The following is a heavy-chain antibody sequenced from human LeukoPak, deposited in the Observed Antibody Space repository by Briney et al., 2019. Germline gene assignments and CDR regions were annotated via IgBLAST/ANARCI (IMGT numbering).Heavy chain of an antibody. V-gene: IGHV5-51*01. D-gene: IGHD3-3*01. CDR3: ARHFFRTSDFWSGYYNVASRDNWFDP. CDR2: IYPGDSDT. CDR1: GYSLTSYW. Sequence: GESLKISCKGSGYSLTSYWIGWVRQMPGKGLEWMGIIYPGDSDTRYSPSFQGQVTISADKSISTAYLQWSSLKASDTAMYYCARHFFRTSDFWSGYYNVASRDNWFDPWGQGTLVTVSS. J-gene: IGHJ5*02.